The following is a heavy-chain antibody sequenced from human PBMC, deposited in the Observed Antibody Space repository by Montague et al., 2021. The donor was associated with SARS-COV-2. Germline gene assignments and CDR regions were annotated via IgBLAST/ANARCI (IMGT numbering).Heavy chain of an antibody. Sequence: SETLSLTCTVSGGSISSSNYYWGWIRQPPGKGLEWIGSIYYSGSTYYTPSLKSRVTISVDTSKNQFSLRLSSVTAADTAVYYCARHSGRDTIIGVVIIFDAFDIWGQGTMVTVSS. CDR3: ARHSGRDTIIGVVIIFDAFDI. D-gene: IGHD3-3*01. CDR1: GGSISSSNYY. V-gene: IGHV4-39*01. CDR2: IYYSGST. J-gene: IGHJ3*02.